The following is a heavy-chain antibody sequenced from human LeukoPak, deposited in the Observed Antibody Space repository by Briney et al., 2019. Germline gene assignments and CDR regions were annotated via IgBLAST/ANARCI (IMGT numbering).Heavy chain of an antibody. CDR3: ARDGGLNTYFDC. CDR2: TKPDGSQE. V-gene: IGHV3-7*01. CDR1: GFPFRNYW. Sequence: GGPLRLPCAASGFPFRNYWMVWSPQAQGKGLEGLANTKPDGSQEYYADSVRGRFTTSRDNAKNLLYLQMNRLRAEDTAVYSCARDGGLNTYFDCWGEGTLVTVSS. J-gene: IGHJ4*02. D-gene: IGHD2-15*01.